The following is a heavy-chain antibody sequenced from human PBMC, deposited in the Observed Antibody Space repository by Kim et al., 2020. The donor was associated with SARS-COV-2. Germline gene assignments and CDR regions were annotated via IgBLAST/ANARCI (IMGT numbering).Heavy chain of an antibody. CDR3: ARAWAGTTQSLKDYYYSGMDV. CDR2: IKQDGSEK. Sequence: GGSLRLSCAASGFTFSSYWMSWVLQAPGKGLEWVANIKQDGSEKYYVDSVKGRFTISRDNAKNSLYLQMNSLRAEDTAVYYCARAWAGTTQSLKDYYYSGMDVWGQGTTVTVSS. V-gene: IGHV3-7*01. D-gene: IGHD1-7*01. J-gene: IGHJ6*02. CDR1: GFTFSSYW.